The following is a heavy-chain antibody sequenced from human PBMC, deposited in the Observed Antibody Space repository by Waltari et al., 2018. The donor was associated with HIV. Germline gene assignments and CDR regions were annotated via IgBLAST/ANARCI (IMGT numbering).Heavy chain of an antibody. D-gene: IGHD3-10*01. V-gene: IGHV3-33*01. CDR3: ARDLKLFRAYWGFGETIHYYYGMDV. Sequence: QVQLVESGGGVVQPGRSLRLSCAASGFTFSSYGMHWVRQAPGKGLEWVAVIWYDGSNKYYADSVKGRFTISRDNSKNTVYLQMNSLRAEDTAVYYCARDLKLFRAYWGFGETIHYYYGMDVWGQGTTVTVSS. CDR1: GFTFSSYG. J-gene: IGHJ6*02. CDR2: IWYDGSNK.